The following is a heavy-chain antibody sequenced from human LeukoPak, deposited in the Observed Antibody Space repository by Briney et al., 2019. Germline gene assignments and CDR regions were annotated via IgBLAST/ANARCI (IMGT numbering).Heavy chain of an antibody. Sequence: SETLSLTCTVSGGSISIYYWNWIRQPAGKGLEWIGRIFTSGITNYNPSLKSRVTMSVDTSKNQFSLNLSSVTAADTAVYYCARESSGTYYNPLGYMDVWGNGTTVIVSS. CDR1: GGSISIYY. CDR2: IFTSGIT. D-gene: IGHD3-10*01. J-gene: IGHJ6*03. CDR3: ARESSGTYYNPLGYMDV. V-gene: IGHV4-4*07.